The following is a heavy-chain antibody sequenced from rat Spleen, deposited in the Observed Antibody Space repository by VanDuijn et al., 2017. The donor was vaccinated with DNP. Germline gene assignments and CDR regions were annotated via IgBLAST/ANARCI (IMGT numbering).Heavy chain of an antibody. Sequence: EVQLVESVGGLVQPGRSLKLSCAASGFTFSDYYMAWVRQAPTKGLEWVATISYDGSSTYYRDSVKGRFTISRDNAKSTLYLQMDSLRSEDTATYYCARQAATRRYFDYWGQGVMVTVSS. D-gene: IGHD1-4*01. V-gene: IGHV5-29*01. CDR1: GFTFSDYY. CDR3: ARQAATRRYFDY. J-gene: IGHJ2*01. CDR2: ISYDGSST.